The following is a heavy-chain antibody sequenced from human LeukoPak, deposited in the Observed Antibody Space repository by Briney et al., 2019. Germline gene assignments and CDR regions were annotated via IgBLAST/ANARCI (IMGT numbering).Heavy chain of an antibody. CDR1: GFTFSSYA. CDR3: GTIPGYSYGYGGPKAFDI. J-gene: IGHJ3*02. D-gene: IGHD5-18*01. V-gene: IGHV3-48*01. CDR2: ISSSSSTI. Sequence: PGGSLRLSCAASGFTFSSYAMSWVRQAPGKGLEWVSAISSSSSTIYYADSVKGRFTISRDNAKNSLYLQMNSLRAEDTAVYYCGTIPGYSYGYGGPKAFDIWGQGTMVTVSS.